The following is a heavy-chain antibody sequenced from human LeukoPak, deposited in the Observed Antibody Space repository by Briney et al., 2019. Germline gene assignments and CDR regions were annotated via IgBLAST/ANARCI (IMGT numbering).Heavy chain of an antibody. V-gene: IGHV4-38-2*01. J-gene: IGHJ4*02. CDR2: IYHIGKT. Sequence: PSETLSLTCAVSNSSISRGYFWGWIRPSPGKGLEWIGSIYHIGKTYYNPSLRSRLIISVDTSKNQLSLSLNSLTAADSALYCCARGAGAFGSSSYHFDYWGQGILVTVSS. D-gene: IGHD6-6*01. CDR3: ARGAGAFGSSSYHFDY. CDR1: NSSISRGYF.